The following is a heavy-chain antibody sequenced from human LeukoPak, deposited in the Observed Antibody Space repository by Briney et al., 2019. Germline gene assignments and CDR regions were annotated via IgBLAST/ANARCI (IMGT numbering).Heavy chain of an antibody. CDR3: AKPPPDNYHYYYGMDV. CDR2: ISGGGGYTST. J-gene: IGHJ6*02. CDR1: GFTVSSNY. V-gene: IGHV3-23*01. Sequence: GGSLRLSCAASGFTVSSNYMSWVRQAPGKGLEWVSAISGGGGYTSTYYADSVKGRFTISRDNSKNTLYLQMNSLRAEDTAVYYCAKPPPDNYHYYYGMDVWGQGTTVTVSS.